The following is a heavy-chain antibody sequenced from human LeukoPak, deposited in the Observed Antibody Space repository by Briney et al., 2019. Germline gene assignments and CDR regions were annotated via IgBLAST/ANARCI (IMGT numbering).Heavy chain of an antibody. CDR2: IKTTSDGGPT. Sequence: GGSLRLSRAASGVAFSHAWMSWVRQAPGKGLEWVAQIKTTSDGGPTDYAAPVKGRFTISRDDSENMLYLQMNSLKTEDTAVYYCTTNDAFDIWGQGTMVIVSS. CDR1: GVAFSHAW. J-gene: IGHJ3*02. V-gene: IGHV3-15*01. CDR3: TTNDAFDI.